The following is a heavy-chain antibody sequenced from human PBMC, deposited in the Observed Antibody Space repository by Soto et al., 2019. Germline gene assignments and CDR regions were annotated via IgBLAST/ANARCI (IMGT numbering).Heavy chain of an antibody. V-gene: IGHV1-46*02. Sequence: QVQLLQSGAEVKQPGASVKISCQASGYSFDAYYLHWVRQAPGLGFEWLGIINPLNPSGDTTTYAQKFQGRVTMTRDTSTITYYLELSSLKSADTAVYYCVRDLTRSLAAGVFDYWGQGTLVTVSS. CDR3: VRDLTRSLAAGVFDY. CDR2: INPLNPSGDTT. J-gene: IGHJ4*02. CDR1: GYSFDAYY. D-gene: IGHD6-13*01.